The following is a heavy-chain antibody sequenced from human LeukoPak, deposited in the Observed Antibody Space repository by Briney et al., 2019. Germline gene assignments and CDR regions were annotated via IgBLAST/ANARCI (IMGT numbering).Heavy chain of an antibody. CDR2: IKQDGSEK. Sequence: GGSLRLSCAASGFTFSSYWMSWVRQAPGKGLEWVANIKQDGSEKYYVDSVKGRFTISRDNAKNSLYLQMNSLRAEDTVVYYCARDLGDHYADYYYYGMDVWGQGTTVTVSS. D-gene: IGHD4-17*01. CDR3: ARDLGDHYADYYYYGMDV. V-gene: IGHV3-7*01. J-gene: IGHJ6*02. CDR1: GFTFSSYW.